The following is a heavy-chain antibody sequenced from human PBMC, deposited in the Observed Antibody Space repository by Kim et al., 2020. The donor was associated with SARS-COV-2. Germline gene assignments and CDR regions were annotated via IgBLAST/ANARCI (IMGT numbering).Heavy chain of an antibody. J-gene: IGHJ4*02. V-gene: IGHV4-30-2*01. CDR2: IYHSGST. CDR1: GGSIRSGGYS. D-gene: IGHD3-3*01. CDR3: ARGDTIFGVATKD. Sequence: SETLSLTCAVSGGSIRSGGYSWSWIRQPPGKGLEWIGYIYHSGSTYYNPSLKSRVTISVDRSKNQFSLKLSSVTAADTAVYYCARGDTIFGVATKDWGQGTLVTVSP.